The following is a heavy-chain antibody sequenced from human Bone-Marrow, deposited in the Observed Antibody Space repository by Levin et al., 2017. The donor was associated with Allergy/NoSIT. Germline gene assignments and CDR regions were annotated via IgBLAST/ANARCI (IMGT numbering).Heavy chain of an antibody. Sequence: PGGSLRLSCAASGFTFSSYAMSWVRQAPGKGLEWVSSISGSGTITHYAESVKGRFTIYRDISKNMLHLQMNSLRAEDTAIYFCAKEGLAVAGYYFDCWGQGTLVTVSS. J-gene: IGHJ4*02. CDR2: ISGSGTIT. CDR1: GFTFSSYA. CDR3: AKEGLAVAGYYFDC. V-gene: IGHV3-23*01. D-gene: IGHD6-19*01.